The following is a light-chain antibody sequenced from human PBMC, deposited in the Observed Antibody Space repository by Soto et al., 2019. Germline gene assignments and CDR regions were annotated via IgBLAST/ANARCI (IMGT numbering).Light chain of an antibody. CDR1: RSLDSGQ. CDR3: QQYGSSPPEVT. Sequence: EIVLTQSPGTLSFSPWESATLSCRASRSLDSGQLAWYQQKVGRAPRLLIHDAFIRATGIPDRFSGSGSGTDFTLTISRLEPEDFAVYYCQQYGSSPPEVTFGQGTRLEIK. J-gene: IGKJ5*01. CDR2: DAF. V-gene: IGKV3-20*01.